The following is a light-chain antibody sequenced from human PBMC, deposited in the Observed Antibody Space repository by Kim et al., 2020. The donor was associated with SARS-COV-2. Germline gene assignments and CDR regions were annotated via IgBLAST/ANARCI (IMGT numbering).Light chain of an antibody. Sequence: SASVGDRVTMTGRASQSITRWVAWYQQKPGKAPKLLIYDASSLKRGVPSRFSGSGSGTEFTLTISSLQPDDFATYYCHQYNSYSHTFGQGTKLEI. J-gene: IGKJ2*01. CDR2: DAS. CDR1: QSITRW. CDR3: HQYNSYSHT. V-gene: IGKV1-5*01.